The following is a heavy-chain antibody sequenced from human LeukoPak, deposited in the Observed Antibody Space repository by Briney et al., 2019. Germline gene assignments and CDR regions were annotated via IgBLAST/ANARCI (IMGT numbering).Heavy chain of an antibody. V-gene: IGHV3-21*01. CDR3: ARGQRGMAYFDY. CDR1: GFTFSSYS. J-gene: IGHJ4*02. CDR2: ISSSSSYI. Sequence: GGSLRLSCAASGFTFSSYSMNWVRQAPGKGLEWVSSISSSSSYIYYADSVKGRFTISRDNAKNSLYLQMNSLRAEDTAVYYCARGQRGMAYFDYWGQGILVTVSS. D-gene: IGHD7-27*01.